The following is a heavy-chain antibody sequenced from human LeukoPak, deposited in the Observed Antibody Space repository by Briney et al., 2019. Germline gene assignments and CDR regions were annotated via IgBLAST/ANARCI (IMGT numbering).Heavy chain of an antibody. J-gene: IGHJ4*02. CDR2: IYYSGTT. Sequence: PSETLSLTCTDSGGSISGYYWSWIRQPPGKGLEWIGYIYYSGTTNYNPSLKSRVTISVDTSKNQFSLKLSSVTAADTAVYYCARLYGGNFDYWGQGTLVTVSS. V-gene: IGHV4-59*08. CDR1: GGSISGYY. D-gene: IGHD1-26*01. CDR3: ARLYGGNFDY.